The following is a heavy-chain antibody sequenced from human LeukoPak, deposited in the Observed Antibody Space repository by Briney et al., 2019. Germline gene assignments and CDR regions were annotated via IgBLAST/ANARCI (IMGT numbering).Heavy chain of an antibody. CDR2: IFPGDSDT. D-gene: IGHD6-13*01. CDR3: SRHWGIYGTGYSRSWYQGGGTYYYMDV. Sequence: GGSLKISCKGSGYSFTTYWSGWVRQMPGKGLGWMGIIFPGDSDTRYSPSFQGQVTISADKSISTAYLQWSSLKASDTAVYYLSRHWGIYGTGYSRSWYQGGGTYYYMDVWGKGTTVTVSS. V-gene: IGHV5-51*01. CDR1: GYSFTTYW. J-gene: IGHJ6*03.